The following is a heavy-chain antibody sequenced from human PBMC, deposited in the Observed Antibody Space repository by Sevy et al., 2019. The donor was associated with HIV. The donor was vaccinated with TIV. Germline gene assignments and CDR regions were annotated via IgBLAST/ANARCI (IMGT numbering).Heavy chain of an antibody. V-gene: IGHV3-53*01. J-gene: IGHJ4*02. CDR3: ARDDVAAAGKGY. CDR1: GFTVSSNY. CDR2: IYSGGST. Sequence: GGSLRLSCAASGFTVSSNYMSWVRQAPGKGLEWVSVIYSGGSTYYADSVKGRFTISRDNSKNTLYLQMNSLRAEDTAVHYCARDDVAAAGKGYWGQGTLVTVSS. D-gene: IGHD6-13*01.